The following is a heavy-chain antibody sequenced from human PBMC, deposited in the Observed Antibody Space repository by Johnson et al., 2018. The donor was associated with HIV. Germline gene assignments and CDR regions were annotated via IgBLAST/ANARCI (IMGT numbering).Heavy chain of an antibody. V-gene: IGHV3-48*01. CDR2: ISGSGSTI. CDR3: VRGGATSYDAFDI. J-gene: IGHJ3*02. Sequence: VQLVESGGGVVQPGRSLRLSCAASGFTFSSYAMHWVRQAPEKGLEWISYISGSGSTIYYADSVKGRFTISRENAKNSLYLQMNSLRVGDTAVYYCVRGGATSYDAFDIWGQGTMVTVSS. CDR1: GFTFSSYA. D-gene: IGHD1-26*01.